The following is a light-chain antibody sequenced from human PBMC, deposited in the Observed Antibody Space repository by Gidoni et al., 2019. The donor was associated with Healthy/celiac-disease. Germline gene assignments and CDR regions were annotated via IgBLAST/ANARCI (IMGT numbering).Light chain of an antibody. CDR3: QQSNNWPLT. Sequence: LVLTPSPATLSLSPGERATISRRASQSVSSYLAWYQQKPGQASRPLNYDASNGPTGIPARFSGRGSGTDFTLTISMLEPEDFAVYYCQQSNNWPLTFXGXTKVEIK. J-gene: IGKJ4*02. V-gene: IGKV3-11*01. CDR2: DAS. CDR1: QSVSSY.